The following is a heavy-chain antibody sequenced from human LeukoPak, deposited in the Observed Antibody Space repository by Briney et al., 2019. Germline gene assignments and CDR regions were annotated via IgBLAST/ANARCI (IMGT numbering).Heavy chain of an antibody. Sequence: GGSLRLSCAASGFTFRSYGLHWVRQAPGKGLEWVALIRSDGSSKNYADSVKGRFTISRDASKSTVYLQMNSLRAEDTAVYSCAKWSGDYPSYYLDYWGQGTLVTVSP. J-gene: IGHJ4*02. CDR1: GFTFRSYG. CDR3: AKWSGDYPSYYLDY. D-gene: IGHD4-17*01. CDR2: IRSDGSSK. V-gene: IGHV3-30*02.